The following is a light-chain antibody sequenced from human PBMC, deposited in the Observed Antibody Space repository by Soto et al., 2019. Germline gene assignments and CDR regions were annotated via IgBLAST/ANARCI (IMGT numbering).Light chain of an antibody. CDR3: QKYSSVIT. Sequence: DLQMTQSPSSLSASVGDRVTITCRASQGISNFLAWYQQKPGKVPKLLTSAASTLQSGLPSRFSGSGSGTDFTLTITSLQPEHVATYYCQKYSSVITFGQGPRLQMK. CDR2: AAS. CDR1: QGISNF. J-gene: IGKJ5*01. V-gene: IGKV1-27*01.